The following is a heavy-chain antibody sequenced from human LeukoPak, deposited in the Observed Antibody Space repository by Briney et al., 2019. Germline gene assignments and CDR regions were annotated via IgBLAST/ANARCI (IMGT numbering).Heavy chain of an antibody. V-gene: IGHV4-59*01. CDR1: GGSISSYY. D-gene: IGHD3-22*01. Sequence: SETLSLTCTVSGGSISSYYWSWIRQPPGKGLEWIGYIYYSGSTNYIPSLKSRVTISVDTSKNQFSLKLSSVTAADTAVYYCARDYFHDSSGYYFYPWGQGTMVTVSS. J-gene: IGHJ3*01. CDR2: IYYSGST. CDR3: ARDYFHDSSGYYFYP.